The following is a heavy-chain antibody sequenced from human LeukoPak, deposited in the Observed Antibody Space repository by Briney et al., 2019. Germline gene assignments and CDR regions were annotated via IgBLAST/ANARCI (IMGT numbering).Heavy chain of an antibody. D-gene: IGHD3-3*01. CDR2: IYYSGST. J-gene: IGHJ5*02. V-gene: IGHV4-59*07. CDR1: GGSLSSYY. Sequence: SDTLSLTCTVSGGSLSSYYWSWIRQPPGKGLEWIGYIYYSGSTNYNPSIKGRVTISVDTSKNPFSLKLSSVTAADTAVYYCARGGRFLEWLLEFDPWGQGTLVTVSS. CDR3: ARGGRFLEWLLEFDP.